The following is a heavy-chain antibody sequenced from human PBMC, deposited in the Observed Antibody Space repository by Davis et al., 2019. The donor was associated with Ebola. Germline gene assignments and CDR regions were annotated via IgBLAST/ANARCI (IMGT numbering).Heavy chain of an antibody. Sequence: ASVKVSCKASGYTFTNYYMHWVRQAPGQGLEWMGMINPNDGRTIYAQKFQGRVTVTRDTSTTTVYMDLSSLRAEDTAVYFCVKNYYGMDVWGQGTTVTVSS. CDR2: INPNDGRT. D-gene: IGHD3-10*01. CDR3: VKNYYGMDV. CDR1: GYTFTNYY. V-gene: IGHV1-46*01. J-gene: IGHJ6*02.